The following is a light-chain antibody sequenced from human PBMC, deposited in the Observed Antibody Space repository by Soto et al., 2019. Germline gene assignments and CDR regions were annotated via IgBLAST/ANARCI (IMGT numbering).Light chain of an antibody. CDR2: WAS. CDR1: QSVLHRSNGNNY. V-gene: IGKV4-1*01. J-gene: IGKJ1*01. Sequence: DIVMTQSPDSLSVSLGERATIKCRSSQSVLHRSNGNNYIAWYQQKPGQPPKLLIYWASLREPGVPDRFTGSGSGTDFTLTISSLQAEDVAVYYCQQYFTSPWTFGQGTKVEI. CDR3: QQYFTSPWT.